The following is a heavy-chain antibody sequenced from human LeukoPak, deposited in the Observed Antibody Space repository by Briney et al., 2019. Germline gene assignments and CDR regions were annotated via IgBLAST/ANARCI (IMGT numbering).Heavy chain of an antibody. CDR1: GGSISSYY. V-gene: IGHV4-59*01. CDR2: IYYSGST. D-gene: IGHD3-16*02. J-gene: IGHJ3*02. Sequence: SETLSLTCTVSGGSISSYYWSWIRQPPGKGLEWIGYIYYSGSTNYNPSLKSRVTISVDTSKNQFSLKLSSVTAADTAVYYCARRFGGVIVGDAFDIWGQGTMVTVSS. CDR3: ARRFGGVIVGDAFDI.